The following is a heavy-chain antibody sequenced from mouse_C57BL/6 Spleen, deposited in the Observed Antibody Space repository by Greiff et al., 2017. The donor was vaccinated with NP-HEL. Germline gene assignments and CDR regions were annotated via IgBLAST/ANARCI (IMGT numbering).Heavy chain of an antibody. J-gene: IGHJ1*03. V-gene: IGHV1-76*01. CDR2: IYPGSGNT. CDR3: AREGRLKRYFDV. CDR1: GYTFTDYY. Sequence: QVQLQQSGAELVRPGASVKLSCKASGYTFTDYYINWVKQRPGQGLEWIARIYPGSGNTYYNEKFKGKATLTAEKSSSTAYMQLSSLTSEDSAVYFCAREGRLKRYFDVWGTGTTVTVSS.